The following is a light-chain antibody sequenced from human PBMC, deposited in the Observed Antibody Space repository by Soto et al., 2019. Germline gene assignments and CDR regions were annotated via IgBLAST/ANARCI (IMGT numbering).Light chain of an antibody. CDR1: QGISTY. CDR3: QQLNSYPFT. CDR2: AAS. V-gene: IGKV1-9*01. Sequence: IQLTQSPSSLSASVGDRVTITCRASQGISTYLAWYQQKPGNAPKVLIYAASTLQSGVPSRFGGSGSGTDFTLTISSLQPEDFATYYCQQLNSYPFTFGQGTRLEIK. J-gene: IGKJ5*01.